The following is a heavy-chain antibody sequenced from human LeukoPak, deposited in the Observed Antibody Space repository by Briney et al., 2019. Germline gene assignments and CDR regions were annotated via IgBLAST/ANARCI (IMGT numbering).Heavy chain of an antibody. Sequence: SETPSPTCTVSRGSISSGNYYWSWIRQPAGKGLEWIGRIYTSGSTNYNPSLKSRVTISLDTSKNQFSLKLSSLTATDTALYYCARGQSGHSYHEYWGQETLVTVSS. V-gene: IGHV4-61*02. J-gene: IGHJ4*02. D-gene: IGHD5-18*01. CDR2: IYTSGST. CDR1: RGSISSGNYY. CDR3: ARGQSGHSYHEY.